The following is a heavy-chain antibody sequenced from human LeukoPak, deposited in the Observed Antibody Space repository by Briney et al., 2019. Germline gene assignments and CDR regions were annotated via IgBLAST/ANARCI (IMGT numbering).Heavy chain of an antibody. Sequence: SETLSLTCTVSGGSISSSSYCWGWIRQSPGKGLEWIGSIYYNGSTYYNPSLKSRVTISVDTSKNQFSLRLTSVTAADTAVYYCARHGRLEYYFDYWGQGTLVTVSS. V-gene: IGHV4-39*01. CDR2: IYYNGST. CDR1: GGSISSSSYC. J-gene: IGHJ4*02. CDR3: ARHGRLEYYFDY.